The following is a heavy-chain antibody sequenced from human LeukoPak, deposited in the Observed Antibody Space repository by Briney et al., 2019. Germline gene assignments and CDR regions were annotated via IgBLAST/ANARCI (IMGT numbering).Heavy chain of an antibody. Sequence: PGGSLRLSCEASGFSFNSYSMNWVRQAPGKGLEWVSSINSGRNYIYYADSVKGRFTISRDNAKNSLYLQMNSLRAEDTAIYYCARGGFCSGTSCYFWFDFWGQGTLVTVSP. CDR1: GFSFNSYS. CDR2: INSGRNYI. J-gene: IGHJ4*02. D-gene: IGHD2-15*01. CDR3: ARGGFCSGTSCYFWFDF. V-gene: IGHV3-21*01.